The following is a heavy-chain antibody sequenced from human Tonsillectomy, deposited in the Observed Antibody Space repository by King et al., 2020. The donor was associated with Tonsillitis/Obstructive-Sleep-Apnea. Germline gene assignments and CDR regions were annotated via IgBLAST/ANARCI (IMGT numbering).Heavy chain of an antibody. CDR1: GFTFSGSA. Sequence: VQLVESGGGLVQPGGSLKLSCAASGFTFSGSAMHWVRQASGKGLEWVGRIRSKANNYATALAASVEGRFIISRDDSKNTAYLQMDSLKTEDTAVYYCTHNSANWYFDLWGRGTLVTVSS. CDR3: THNSANWYFDL. J-gene: IGHJ2*01. D-gene: IGHD1-1*01. V-gene: IGHV3-73*01. CDR2: IRSKANNYAT.